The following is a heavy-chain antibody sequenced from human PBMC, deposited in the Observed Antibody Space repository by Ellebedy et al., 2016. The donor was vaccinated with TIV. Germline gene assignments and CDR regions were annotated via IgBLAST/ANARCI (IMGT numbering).Heavy chain of an antibody. V-gene: IGHV3-9*01. D-gene: IGHD6-6*01. Sequence: GGSLRLXXAASGFTFDDYAMHWVRQAPGKGLEWVSGIRWNSGTTDYADFVKGRFTISRDNAKNSLYLQMNRLRADDTAFYYCARDLRITARDYYLDYWGQGTLVTVSS. J-gene: IGHJ4*02. CDR2: IRWNSGTT. CDR3: ARDLRITARDYYLDY. CDR1: GFTFDDYA.